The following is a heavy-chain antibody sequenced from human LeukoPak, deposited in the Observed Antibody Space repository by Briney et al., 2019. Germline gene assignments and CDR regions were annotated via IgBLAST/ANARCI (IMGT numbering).Heavy chain of an antibody. CDR2: IFHRGIP. V-gene: IGHV4-4*02. CDR3: ARVMGASWFFYLDV. CDR1: AYSITNSW. Sequence: SGTLSLTCAVSAYSITNSWWSWVRQSPGMRLEWIGQIFHRGIPNYNPSLKSRVTMSIDKSNNQLSLKMNSVTAADTAVYYCARVMGASWFFYLDVWGKGTTVTVSS. J-gene: IGHJ6*03. D-gene: IGHD3-16*02.